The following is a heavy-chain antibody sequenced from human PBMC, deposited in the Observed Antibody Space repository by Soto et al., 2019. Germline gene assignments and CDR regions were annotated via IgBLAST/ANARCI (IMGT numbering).Heavy chain of an antibody. CDR1: GFTFSSYG. V-gene: IGHV3-33*01. CDR3: ASAYCGGDCYSGAFDI. Sequence: QVQLVESGGGVVQPGRSLRLSCAASGFTFSSYGMHWVRQAPGKGLEWVAVIWYDGSNKYYADSVKGRFTISRDNSKNTLYLQMNSLRAEDTAVYYCASAYCGGDCYSGAFDIWGQGTMVTVSS. CDR2: IWYDGSNK. J-gene: IGHJ3*02. D-gene: IGHD2-21*02.